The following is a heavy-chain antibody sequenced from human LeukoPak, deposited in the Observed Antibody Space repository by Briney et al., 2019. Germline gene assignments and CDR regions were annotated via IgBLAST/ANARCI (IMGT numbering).Heavy chain of an antibody. Sequence: ASVKVSCKSSGYTFTNYGITWVRQAPGQGLEWMGWISAYNGNTNYARKFQGRVTMTTDTSTSTAYMEVRSLRSDDTAMYYCARVCHWDIDNTRGDPVDYWGQGTLVTVSS. D-gene: IGHD2-15*01. CDR2: ISAYNGNT. CDR1: GYTFTNYG. V-gene: IGHV1-18*01. CDR3: ARVCHWDIDNTRGDPVDY. J-gene: IGHJ4*02.